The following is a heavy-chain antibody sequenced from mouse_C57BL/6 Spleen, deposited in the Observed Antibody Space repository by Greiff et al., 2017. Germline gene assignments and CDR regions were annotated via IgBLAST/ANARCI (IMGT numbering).Heavy chain of an antibody. J-gene: IGHJ1*03. CDR2: IDPETGGT. CDR3: TEGVDGNFYWYFDV. Sequence: QVQLQQSGAELVRPGASVTLSCKASGYTFTDYEMHWVKQTPVHGLEWIGAIDPETGGTAYNQKFKGKAILTADKSSSTAYMELRSLTSEDSAVYYGTEGVDGNFYWYFDVWGTGTTVTVSS. CDR1: GYTFTDYE. D-gene: IGHD2-1*01. V-gene: IGHV1-15*01.